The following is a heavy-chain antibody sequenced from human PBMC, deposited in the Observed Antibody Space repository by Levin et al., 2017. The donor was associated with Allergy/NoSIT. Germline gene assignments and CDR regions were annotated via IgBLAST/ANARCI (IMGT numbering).Heavy chain of an antibody. CDR2: ISSSSRTI. V-gene: IGHV3-48*01. Sequence: NWGPQGAGKGLEWVAYISSSSRTIYYADSVKGRFTISRDNAKNSLYLQVDSLRVEDTAMYYCARDPGMVRGVVVFDYWGQGTLLTVSS. J-gene: IGHJ4*02. D-gene: IGHD3-10*01. CDR3: ARDPGMVRGVVVFDY.